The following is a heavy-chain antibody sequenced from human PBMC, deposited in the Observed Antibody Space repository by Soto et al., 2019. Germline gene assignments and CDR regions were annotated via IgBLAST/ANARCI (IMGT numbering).Heavy chain of an antibody. CDR3: AKGPRDGDYVWWYFDL. CDR1: GFTFSSYA. D-gene: IGHD4-17*01. Sequence: EVQLLESGGGLVQPGGSLRLSCAASGFTFSSYAMSWVRQAPGKGLEWVSAISGSGGSTYYADSVKGRFTISRDNSKNTLYLQVNSLRAEDTAVYYCAKGPRDGDYVWWYFDLWGRGTLVTVSS. V-gene: IGHV3-23*01. CDR2: ISGSGGST. J-gene: IGHJ2*01.